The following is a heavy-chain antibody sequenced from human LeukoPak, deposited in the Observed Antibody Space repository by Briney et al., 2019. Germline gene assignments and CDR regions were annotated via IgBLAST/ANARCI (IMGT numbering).Heavy chain of an antibody. CDR3: AKHLSNTFYDRIWFDP. V-gene: IGHV4-59*01. J-gene: IGHJ5*02. CDR1: GGSINNYY. D-gene: IGHD3-22*01. Sequence: SETLSLTCSVSGGSINNYYWSWIRQPPGQGLEWIGSVYYSGSTNYNLSLKSRATISVDTSTNQFSLKLKSATAADTAVYYCAKHLSNTFYDRIWFDPWGQGTLVTVSS. CDR2: VYYSGST.